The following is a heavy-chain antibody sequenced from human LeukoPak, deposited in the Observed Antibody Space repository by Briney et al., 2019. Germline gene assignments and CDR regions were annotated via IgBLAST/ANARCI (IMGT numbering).Heavy chain of an antibody. Sequence: QXPGXXXXWXGSIYHSWSTYYNPSLKSRVTISVDPSNNQSSLKLSSVTAADTAVYYCARLPQLLWFGELMVYWGQGTLVTVSS. D-gene: IGHD3-10*01. V-gene: IGHV4-38-2*01. CDR3: ARLPQLLWFGELMVY. J-gene: IGHJ4*02. CDR2: IYHSWST.